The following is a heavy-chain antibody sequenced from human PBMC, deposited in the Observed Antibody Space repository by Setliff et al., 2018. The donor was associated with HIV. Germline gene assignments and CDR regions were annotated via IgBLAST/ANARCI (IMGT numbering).Heavy chain of an antibody. J-gene: IGHJ4*02. Sequence: PSETLSLTCTVSGYSMTSDYQWGWIRQPPGKGLEWIGSIYHSGTTYYNPSLKSRVTISVDTSKNQFSLKLISVTAADTAVFYCVRVDYGDYDVDYWGQGTLVTVSS. CDR3: VRVDYGDYDVDY. CDR1: GYSMTSDYQ. CDR2: IYHSGTT. D-gene: IGHD4-17*01. V-gene: IGHV4-38-2*02.